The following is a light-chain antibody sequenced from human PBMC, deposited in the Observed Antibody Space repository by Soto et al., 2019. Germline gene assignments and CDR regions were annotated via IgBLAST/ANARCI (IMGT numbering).Light chain of an antibody. Sequence: AIQLTQSPSSLSASVGDRVTITCRASQGISSALAWYQQKPGKAPKLLIYDASSLESGVPSRFSGSGSWTDFTLTISSLQPEDFATYDCQQFNSYLSFGQGTRLEIK. CDR3: QQFNSYLS. CDR2: DAS. J-gene: IGKJ5*01. CDR1: QGISSA. V-gene: IGKV1-13*02.